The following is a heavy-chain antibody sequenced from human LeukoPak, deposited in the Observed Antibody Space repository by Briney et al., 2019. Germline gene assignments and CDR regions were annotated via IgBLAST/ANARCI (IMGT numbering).Heavy chain of an antibody. CDR1: GGTFSSYA. Sequence: ASVKVSCKASGGTFSSYAISRVRQAPGQGLEWMGRIIPIFGTANYAQKFQGRVTITTDESTSTAYMELSSLRSEDTAVYYCAREHLHYYDSSGYSFDYWGQGTLVTVSS. V-gene: IGHV1-69*05. CDR3: AREHLHYYDSSGYSFDY. J-gene: IGHJ4*02. CDR2: IIPIFGTA. D-gene: IGHD3-22*01.